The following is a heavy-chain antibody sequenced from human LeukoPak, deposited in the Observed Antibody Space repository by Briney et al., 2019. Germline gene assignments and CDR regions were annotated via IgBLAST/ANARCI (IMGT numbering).Heavy chain of an antibody. V-gene: IGHV4-30-2*01. CDR1: GGSISSGGYY. CDR3: AKTIVPAAPPAFDI. CDR2: IYQSGST. Sequence: SQTLSLTCTVSGGSISSGGYYWSWIRQPPGKGLEWIGYIYQSGSTYYNPSLKSRVTISVDRSKNQFSLKLSSVTAADTAVYYCAKTIVPAAPPAFDIWGQGTMVTVSS. J-gene: IGHJ3*02. D-gene: IGHD2-2*01.